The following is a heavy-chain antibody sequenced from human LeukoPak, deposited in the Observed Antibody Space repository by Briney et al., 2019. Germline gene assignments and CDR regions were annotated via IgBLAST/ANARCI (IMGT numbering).Heavy chain of an antibody. J-gene: IGHJ4*02. CDR1: GFTFSSYE. CDR3: ARAHYYDRSVLDF. V-gene: IGHV3-48*03. CDR2: ISSSGSTI. D-gene: IGHD3-22*01. Sequence: PGGSLRLSCAASGFTFSSYEMNWVRQAPGKGLEWVSYISSSGSTIYYADSLKGRFTISRDNAKNSLYLQMNSLRAEDTAVYYCARAHYYDRSVLDFWGQGTLVTVSS.